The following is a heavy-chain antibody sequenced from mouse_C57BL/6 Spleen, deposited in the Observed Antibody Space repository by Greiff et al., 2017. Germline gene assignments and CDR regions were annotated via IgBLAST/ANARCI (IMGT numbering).Heavy chain of an antibody. Sequence: VQLKESGAELVKPGASVKLSCTASGFNINDYYMHWVKQRPEQGLEWIGRIDPEDGGTKYAQKFQGKATLTVDKPSNTAYLQLSSLTSEDTAIYYCARSLSSYRYYFDYWGQGTTLTVSS. CDR2: IDPEDGGT. D-gene: IGHD1-1*01. CDR3: ARSLSSYRYYFDY. V-gene: IGHV14-2*01. CDR1: GFNINDYY. J-gene: IGHJ2*01.